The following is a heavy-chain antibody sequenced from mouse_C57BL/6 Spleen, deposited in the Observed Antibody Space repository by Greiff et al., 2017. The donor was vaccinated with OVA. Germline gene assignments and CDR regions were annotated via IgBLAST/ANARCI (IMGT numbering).Heavy chain of an antibody. J-gene: IGHJ1*03. V-gene: IGHV1-52*01. CDR3: AREEPQGYFDV. CDR2: IDPSDSET. CDR1: GYTFTSYW. Sequence: QVQLQQPGAELVRPGSSVKLSCKASGYTFTSYWMHWVKQRPIQGLEWIGNIDPSDSETNYNQKFKDKATLTVDKSSSTAYMQLSSLTSEDSAVYYCAREEPQGYFDVWGTGTTVTVSS.